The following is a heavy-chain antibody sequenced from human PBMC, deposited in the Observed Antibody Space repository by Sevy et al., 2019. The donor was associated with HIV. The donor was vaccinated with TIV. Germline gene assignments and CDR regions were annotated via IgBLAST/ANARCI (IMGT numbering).Heavy chain of an antibody. V-gene: IGHV4-59*01. J-gene: IGHJ4*02. CDR2: IYYSGST. Sequence: SETLSLTCSVSGGSMNIYYWSWIRQPPGKGLEWSGFIYYSGSTNYNPSLKSRVTISVDTSKNQFSLKLSSVTAADTAVYYCARVGFNWNDVDYWGQGTLVTVSS. CDR3: ARVGFNWNDVDY. D-gene: IGHD1-20*01. CDR1: GGSMNIYY.